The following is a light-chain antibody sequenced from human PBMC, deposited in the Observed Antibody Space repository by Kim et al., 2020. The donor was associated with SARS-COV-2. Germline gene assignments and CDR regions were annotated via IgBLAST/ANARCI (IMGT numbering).Light chain of an antibody. Sequence: DIQMTQSPSSLSASVADRVTITCRASQTVTTYLNWYQQKPGKAHNLLIYDASKLHDGVPSRFSGSGSGTDFTLTISSLQPEDFATYYCQQSYSKTWTFGQGTKVDIK. J-gene: IGKJ1*01. CDR2: DAS. CDR3: QQSYSKTWT. CDR1: QTVTTY. V-gene: IGKV1-39*01.